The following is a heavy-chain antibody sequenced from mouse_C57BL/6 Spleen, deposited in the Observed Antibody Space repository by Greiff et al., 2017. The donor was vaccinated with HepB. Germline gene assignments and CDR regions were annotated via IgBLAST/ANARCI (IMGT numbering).Heavy chain of an antibody. CDR2: ISYSGST. CDR3: ARGSGIYDGYLWYFDV. J-gene: IGHJ1*03. Sequence: DVKLQESGPGMVKPSQSLSLTCTVTGYSITSGYDWHWIRHFPGNKLEWMGYISYSGSTNYNPSLKSRISITHDTSKNHFFLKLNSVTTEDTATYYCARGSGIYDGYLWYFDVWGTGTTVTVSS. V-gene: IGHV3-1*01. D-gene: IGHD2-3*01. CDR1: GYSITSGYD.